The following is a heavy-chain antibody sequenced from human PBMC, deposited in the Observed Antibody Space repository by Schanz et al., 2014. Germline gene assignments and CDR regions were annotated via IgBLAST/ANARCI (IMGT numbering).Heavy chain of an antibody. CDR1: GFGFSSYS. CDR2: ITGASDHI. J-gene: IGHJ4*02. V-gene: IGHV3-21*01. Sequence: EVQLVESGGGLIQPGGSLRLSCAASGFGFSSYSMNWVRQAPGKGLEWVSGITGASDHIDYAESVKGRFTISRDNSKNTVYIQMNSLRAEDTAVYYCARGGPAYYFDDWGQGTLVTVSS. CDR3: ARGGPAYYFDD.